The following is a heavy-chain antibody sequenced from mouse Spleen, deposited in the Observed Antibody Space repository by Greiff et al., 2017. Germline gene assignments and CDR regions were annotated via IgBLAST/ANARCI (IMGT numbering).Heavy chain of an antibody. CDR2: IHPNSGST. V-gene: IGHV1-64*01. D-gene: IGHD2-1*01. CDR3: AGRDPLPAWFAY. CDR1: GYTFTSYW. J-gene: IGHJ3*01. Sequence: QVQLQQPGAELVKPGASAKLSCKASGYTFTSYWMHWVKQRPGQGLEWIGMIHPNSGSTNYNEKFKSKATLTVDKSSSTAYMQLSSLTSEDSAVYYCAGRDPLPAWFAYWGQGTLVTVSA.